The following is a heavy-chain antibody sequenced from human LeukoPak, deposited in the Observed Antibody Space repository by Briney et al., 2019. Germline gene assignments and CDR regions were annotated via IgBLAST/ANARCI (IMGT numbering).Heavy chain of an antibody. CDR3: ARDLQLELRTRNDAFDI. CDR2: MNPNSGNT. CDR1: GYTFTSYG. J-gene: IGHJ3*02. V-gene: IGHV1-8*01. Sequence: ASVKVSCKASGYTFTSYGINWVRQATGQGLEWMGWMNPNSGNTGYAQKFQGRVTMTRNTSISTAYMELSSLRSEDTAVYYCARDLQLELRTRNDAFDIWGQGTMVTVSS. D-gene: IGHD1-7*01.